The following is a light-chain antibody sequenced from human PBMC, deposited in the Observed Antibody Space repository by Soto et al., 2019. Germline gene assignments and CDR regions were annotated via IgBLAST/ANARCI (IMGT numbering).Light chain of an antibody. V-gene: IGLV1-47*01. J-gene: IGLJ2*01. CDR3: AAWDDSRSGVV. CDR1: SSNIGSNY. CDR2: RNN. Sequence: QSVLTQPPSAFGTPGQRVTISCSGSSSNIGSNYVFWYQHLPGTAPKLLIYRNNQRPSGVPARFSGSKSGTSASLAISGLRSEDETDYYCAAWDDSRSGVVFGGGTKVTVL.